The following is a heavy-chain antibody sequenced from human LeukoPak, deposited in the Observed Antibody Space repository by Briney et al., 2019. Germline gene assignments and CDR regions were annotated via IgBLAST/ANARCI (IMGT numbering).Heavy chain of an antibody. D-gene: IGHD2-2*01. CDR3: AKAPPDVVPVPQSFAS. CDR1: GFTFSSYA. V-gene: IGHV3-23*01. CDR2: IRSSGGST. Sequence: GGSLRLSCAASGFTFSSYAMSWVRQAPGKGLEWVSSIRSSGGSTFYADCVRGRVTISRDNSKNTLYLQMNSLRGEDTAAYSCAKAPPDVVPVPQSFASWGQGALVTASS. J-gene: IGHJ4*02.